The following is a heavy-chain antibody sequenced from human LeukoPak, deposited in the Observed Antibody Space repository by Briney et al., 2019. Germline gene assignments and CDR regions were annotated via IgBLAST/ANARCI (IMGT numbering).Heavy chain of an antibody. CDR3: AREMGVVPTAIPTVDS. Sequence: ASVKVSCKASGYTFTGHFMHWVRQAPGQGLEWMGWIEPKSVGTHYGHKFQGRVTMTRDTSMSTAYMELSRVKADGTAVYYCAREMGVVPTAIPTVDSWGQGTLVTVSS. CDR2: IEPKSVGT. D-gene: IGHD2-2*02. CDR1: GYTFTGHF. V-gene: IGHV1-2*02. J-gene: IGHJ5*01.